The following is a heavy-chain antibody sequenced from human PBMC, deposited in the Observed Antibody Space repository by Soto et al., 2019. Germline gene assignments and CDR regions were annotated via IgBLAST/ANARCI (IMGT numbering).Heavy chain of an antibody. CDR3: ASRVNGYSGYATHC. CDR2: IVPIFRTA. Sequence: SVKVSCKASGGTFNSYGLTWVRQAPGQGLEWMGRIVPIFRTANYAQKFQGRVTITADKSTNTAYMELSSLRSEDTAVYYCASRVNGYSGYATHCWGQGTLVTVS. V-gene: IGHV1-69*06. CDR1: GGTFNSYG. J-gene: IGHJ4*02. D-gene: IGHD5-12*01.